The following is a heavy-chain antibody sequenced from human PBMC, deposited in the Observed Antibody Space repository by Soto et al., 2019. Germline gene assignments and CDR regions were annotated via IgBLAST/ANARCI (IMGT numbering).Heavy chain of an antibody. Sequence: SQTLSLTCAISGDSVSSDITSWNWIRQSPSRGLEWLGRTYYRSKWFHDYAASVKSRITINPDTSKNQFSLELNSMTPEDTAVYYCARGNALDVCGQGAEVAVS. J-gene: IGHJ3*01. CDR2: TYYRSKWFH. CDR3: ARGNALDV. V-gene: IGHV6-1*01. CDR1: GDSVSSDITS. D-gene: IGHD3-10*01.